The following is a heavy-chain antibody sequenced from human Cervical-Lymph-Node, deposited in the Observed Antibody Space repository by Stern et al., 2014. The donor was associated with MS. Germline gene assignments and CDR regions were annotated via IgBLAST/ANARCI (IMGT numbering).Heavy chain of an antibody. D-gene: IGHD1-26*01. V-gene: IGHV3-33*01. CDR3: ARDRGWERDGFDI. Sequence: QVQLVESGGGVVQPGRSLRLSCAASGFTFSSYGMHWVRQAPGKGLEWVAVIWYDGSNKYYADSVKGRFTISRDNSKNTLYLQMNSLRAEDTAVYYCARDRGWERDGFDIWGQGTMVTVSS. CDR2: IWYDGSNK. CDR1: GFTFSSYG. J-gene: IGHJ3*02.